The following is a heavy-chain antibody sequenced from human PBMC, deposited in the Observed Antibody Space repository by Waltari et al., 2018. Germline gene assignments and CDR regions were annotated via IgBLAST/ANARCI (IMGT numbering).Heavy chain of an antibody. Sequence: EVQLVEYGGGLIQPGGDLSVSCASAGFNVGNNYTTWVRQAPGKGLEWVSLIYSQGDTSYAHSVKGRFTISRDSSRNTLYLQMNSLRAEDTAVYYCAARALHAPYWGQGALVTVSS. CDR1: GFNVGNNY. CDR3: AARALHAPY. CDR2: IYSQGDT. J-gene: IGHJ4*02. V-gene: IGHV3-53*01.